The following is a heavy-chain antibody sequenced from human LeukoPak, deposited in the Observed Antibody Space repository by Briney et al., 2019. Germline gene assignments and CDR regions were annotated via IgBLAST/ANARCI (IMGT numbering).Heavy chain of an antibody. CDR2: IRGSDDST. V-gene: IGHV3-23*01. J-gene: IGHJ4*02. D-gene: IGHD6-13*01. CDR3: AKDTGPAAGITADY. CDR1: GFTFSSYA. Sequence: GGSLRLSCAASGFTFSSYAMTWVRQAPGKGLEWVSTIRGSDDSTYYADSVKGRFTISRDNSKDTLYLQMNSLRAEDTAIYYCAKDTGPAAGITADYWGQGTLVTVSS.